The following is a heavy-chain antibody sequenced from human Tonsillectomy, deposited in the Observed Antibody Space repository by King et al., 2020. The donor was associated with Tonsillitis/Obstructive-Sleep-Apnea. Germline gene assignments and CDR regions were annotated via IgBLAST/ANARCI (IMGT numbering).Heavy chain of an antibody. Sequence: VQLVESGGGLVKPGGSLRLSCAASGFTFSDFFMTWIRQAPGKGLEGVSYITSSGSYRSYADSVKGRFTISRDNAKNSLYLQMNSLRAEDTAVYYCSRHPGEKDGNYYMDVWGKGTTVTVSS. V-gene: IGHV3-11*05. CDR2: ITSSGSYR. J-gene: IGHJ6*03. CDR1: GFTFSDFF. D-gene: IGHD1-26*01. CDR3: SRHPGEKDGNYYMDV.